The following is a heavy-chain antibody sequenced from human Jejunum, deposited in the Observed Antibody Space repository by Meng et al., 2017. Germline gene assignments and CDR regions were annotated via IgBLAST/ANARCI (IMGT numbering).Heavy chain of an antibody. CDR3: ARGATGTRPFDY. J-gene: IGHJ4*02. CDR1: GGSITTDW. D-gene: IGHD5-12*01. V-gene: IGHV4-4*02. Sequence: QVQLEESGPGLVKPSGTLSLTCAVSGGSITTDWWKWVRQPPGKGLEWIGEIWHSGASNYNPSLRSRVTISVDKSKNQLSLELASLTAADTAVYYCARGATGTRPFDYWGQGTLVTVSS. CDR2: IWHSGAS.